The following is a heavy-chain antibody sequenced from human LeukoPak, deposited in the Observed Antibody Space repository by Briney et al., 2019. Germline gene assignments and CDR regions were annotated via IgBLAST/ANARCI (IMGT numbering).Heavy chain of an antibody. CDR1: GGSISSSSYY. CDR3: ARGGLVLRYFDWLPPMDYFDY. V-gene: IGHV4-39*07. Sequence: SETLSLTCTVSGGSISSSSYYWSWIRQPPGKGLEWIGEINHSGSTNYNPSLKSRVTISVDTSKNQFSLKLSSVTAADTAVYYCARGGLVLRYFDWLPPMDYFDYWGQGTLVTVSS. CDR2: INHSGST. D-gene: IGHD3-9*01. J-gene: IGHJ4*02.